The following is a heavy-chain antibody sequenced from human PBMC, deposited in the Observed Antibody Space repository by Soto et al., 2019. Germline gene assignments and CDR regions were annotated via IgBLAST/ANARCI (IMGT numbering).Heavy chain of an antibody. D-gene: IGHD3-3*01. CDR3: ARAANYDFLSGSDDYYYYMDV. Sequence: QVQLVHSGAEVKKPGSSVKVSCKASGGTFSSYTISWVRQAPGQGLEWMGRIIPILGIANYAQKFQGRVTITADKSTSTAYMELSSLRSEDTAVYYCARAANYDFLSGSDDYYYYMDVWGKGTTVTVSS. CDR2: IIPILGIA. V-gene: IGHV1-69*02. CDR1: GGTFSSYT. J-gene: IGHJ6*03.